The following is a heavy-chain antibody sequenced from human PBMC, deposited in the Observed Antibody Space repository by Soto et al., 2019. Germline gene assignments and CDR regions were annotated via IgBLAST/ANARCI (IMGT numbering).Heavy chain of an antibody. CDR2: IYYSGST. D-gene: IGHD5-12*01. V-gene: IGHV4-30-4*01. Sequence: SETLSLTCTVSGGSISSGDYYWSWIRQPPGKGLEWIGYIYYSGSTYYNPSLKSRVTISVDTSKNQFSLKLSSVTAADTAVYYCARGGGYAVTTFDYWGQGTLVTVSS. CDR3: ARGGGYAVTTFDY. CDR1: GGSISSGDYY. J-gene: IGHJ4*02.